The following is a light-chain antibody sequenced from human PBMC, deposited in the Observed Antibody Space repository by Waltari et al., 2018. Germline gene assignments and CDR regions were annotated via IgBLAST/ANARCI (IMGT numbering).Light chain of an antibody. V-gene: IGLV2-11*01. J-gene: IGLJ2*01. Sequence: QSALTQPRSVSGSPGQSINIPCTGTKRDIGAFNHVSWYQHHPGQAPKLIIYDVSTRPSGVPDRFSGSKSGNTASLTISGLQAEDEATYYCSSYTGSYSFVIFGGGTEMTVL. CDR2: DVS. CDR3: SSYTGSYSFVI. CDR1: KRDIGAFNH.